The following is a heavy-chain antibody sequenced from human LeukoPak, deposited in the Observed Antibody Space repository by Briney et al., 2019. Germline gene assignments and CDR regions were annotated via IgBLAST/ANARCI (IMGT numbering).Heavy chain of an antibody. Sequence: PSETLSLTRSVSGGLILSHYWSWLRQPPGKGLEGIGYKSNSGSTDYNPSLSSRVTISINTYKRQFYLGLSAVTAADSAIYYCVRDALEGYYSYYYMDGWGRGTTVTVSS. CDR3: VRDALEGYYSYYYMDG. D-gene: IGHD1-1*01. CDR1: GGLILSHY. V-gene: IGHV4-59*11. CDR2: KSNSGST. J-gene: IGHJ6*03.